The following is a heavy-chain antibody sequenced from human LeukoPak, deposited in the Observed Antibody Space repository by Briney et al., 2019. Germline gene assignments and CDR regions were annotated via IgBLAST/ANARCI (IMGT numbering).Heavy chain of an antibody. V-gene: IGHV3-33*01. CDR3: ARGLRGQRAYYFDY. J-gene: IGHJ4*02. CDR2: IWYDGSNK. CDR1: GFTFSSYG. Sequence: GRSLRLSCAASGFTFSSYGMHWVRQAPGKGLEWVAVIWYDGSNKYYADSVKGRFTISRDNSKNTLYLQMNSLRAEDTAVYYCARGLRGQRAYYFDYWGQGTLVTVSS.